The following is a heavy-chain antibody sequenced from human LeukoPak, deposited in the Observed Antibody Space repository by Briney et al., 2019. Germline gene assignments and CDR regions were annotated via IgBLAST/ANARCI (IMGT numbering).Heavy chain of an antibody. V-gene: IGHV3-48*01. D-gene: IGHD5-18*01. CDR1: GFAFGDYS. J-gene: IGHJ4*02. CDR3: ARDPTPTQLWFRGTFDY. CDR2: ISTSGLST. Sequence: GGSLRLSCAASGFAFGDYSMNWVRQAPGKGLEWVSYISTSGLSTYYADSVKGRFTISRDNAKNSVYLQTNGLRAEDTAVYYCARDPTPTQLWFRGTFDYWGQGALVTVSS.